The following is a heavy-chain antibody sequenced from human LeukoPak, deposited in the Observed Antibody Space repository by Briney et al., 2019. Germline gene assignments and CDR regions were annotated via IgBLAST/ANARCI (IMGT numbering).Heavy chain of an antibody. CDR3: AKGPHYYMDV. Sequence: PGGSLRPSCAASGFIFSNYGMHWVRQAPGMGLEWVAMIRFDGSNKYYADSVKGRFTVSIDNSKNTLYLKMNSLRAEDTAMYYCAKGPHYYMDVWGKGSTVTVPS. CDR2: IRFDGSNK. J-gene: IGHJ6*03. V-gene: IGHV3-30*02. CDR1: GFIFSNYG.